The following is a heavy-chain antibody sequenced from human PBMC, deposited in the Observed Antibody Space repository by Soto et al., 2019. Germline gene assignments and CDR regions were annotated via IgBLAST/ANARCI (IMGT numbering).Heavy chain of an antibody. D-gene: IGHD3-3*01. CDR1: GYTFTGYY. CDR2: ISPNSGGT. Sequence: VASVKVSCKASGYTFTGYYMHWVRQAPGQGLEWMGWISPNSGGTNYAQKFQGWVTMTRDTSISTAYMELSRLRSDDTAVYYCARQKFWSGFYYFDYWGQGTLVTVSS. CDR3: ARQKFWSGFYYFDY. V-gene: IGHV1-2*04. J-gene: IGHJ4*02.